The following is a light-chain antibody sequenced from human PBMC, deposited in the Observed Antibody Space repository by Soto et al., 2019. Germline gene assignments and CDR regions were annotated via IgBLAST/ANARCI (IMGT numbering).Light chain of an antibody. CDR2: DAS. CDR3: QQYDNWPPAYT. Sequence: EIVVAQSPATLSVSPGERATLSCWASQSVGINLAWYQQKPGQAPRLLIYDASTRATGIPDRFRGSGSGTDFTLTISGLQSEDFAVYFCQQYDNWPPAYTFGQGTKLEIK. J-gene: IGKJ2*01. CDR1: QSVGIN. V-gene: IGKV3-15*01.